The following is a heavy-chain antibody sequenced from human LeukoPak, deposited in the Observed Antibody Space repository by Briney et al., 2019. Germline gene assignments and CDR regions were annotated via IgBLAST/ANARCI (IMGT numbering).Heavy chain of an antibody. CDR3: AKAYTDHLAD. Sequence: GGSLRLSCAASGFTFSSYGMHWVRQAPGKGLEWVAFIRCDGSNKYYADSVKGRFTISRDNSKNTLYLQMNSLRAEDTAVYYCAKAYTDHLADWGQGTLVTVSS. V-gene: IGHV3-30*02. J-gene: IGHJ4*02. D-gene: IGHD4-11*01. CDR1: GFTFSSYG. CDR2: IRCDGSNK.